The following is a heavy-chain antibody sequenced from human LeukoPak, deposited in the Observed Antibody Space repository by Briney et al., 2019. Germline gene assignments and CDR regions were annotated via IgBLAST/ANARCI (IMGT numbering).Heavy chain of an antibody. CDR2: ISSSSSYI. V-gene: IGHV3-21*01. Sequence: PGGSLRLSCAASGFTFSSYSMNWVRQAPGKGLEWVSSISSSSSYIYYADSVKGRFTISRDNAKNSLYLQMNSLRAEDTAVYYCARDQGTTGVCNDYWGQGTLVTVSS. CDR1: GFTFSSYS. J-gene: IGHJ4*02. CDR3: ARDQGTTGVCNDY. D-gene: IGHD2-8*01.